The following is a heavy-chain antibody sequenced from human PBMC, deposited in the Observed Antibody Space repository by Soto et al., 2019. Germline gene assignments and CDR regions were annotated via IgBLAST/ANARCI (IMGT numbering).Heavy chain of an antibody. V-gene: IGHV3-23*01. D-gene: IGHD3-22*01. CDR1: EYTFSDA. CDR3: AKGLYYYDSSGYRLFDY. J-gene: IGHJ4*02. Sequence: EGSLRLSCVVFEYTFSDAWMSWVRQAPGKGLEWVSTVSVSGGTTYYADSLKGRFTISRDNSKKTVYLQMNRLRADDTAIYYCAKGLYYYDSSGYRLFDYWGQGTLVTVSS. CDR2: VSVSGGTT.